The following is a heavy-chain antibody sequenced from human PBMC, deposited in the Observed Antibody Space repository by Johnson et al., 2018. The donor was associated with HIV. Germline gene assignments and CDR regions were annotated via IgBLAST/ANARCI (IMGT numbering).Heavy chain of an antibody. Sequence: QMQLVESGGGVVQPGGSLRLSCAASGFTFSDYYMSWIRQAPGKGLEWVSYMSSSGSTIYYADSVKGRFIISRDNAKNSLYLQMNSLRAEDTAVYYCATRDPTYRPGAFDLWGQGTMVTVSS. J-gene: IGHJ3*01. V-gene: IGHV3-11*04. D-gene: IGHD1-14*01. CDR1: GFTFSDYY. CDR2: MSSSGSTI. CDR3: ATRDPTYRPGAFDL.